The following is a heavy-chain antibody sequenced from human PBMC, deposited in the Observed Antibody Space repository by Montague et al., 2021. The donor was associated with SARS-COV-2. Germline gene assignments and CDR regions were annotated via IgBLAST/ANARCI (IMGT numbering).Heavy chain of an antibody. V-gene: IGHV4-39*01. CDR2: IYHNGKT. J-gene: IGHJ4*02. Sequence: SETLSLTCNVSGDSITSTRYFWGWIRQPPGKALEWIGSIYHNGKTYYNPSLERRALLSIDTSKNQFSLRLTSVIASDTAVYYCAVERNYFFDYWGQGFLVSVSS. CDR3: AVERNYFFDY. D-gene: IGHD1-1*01. CDR1: GDSITSTRYF.